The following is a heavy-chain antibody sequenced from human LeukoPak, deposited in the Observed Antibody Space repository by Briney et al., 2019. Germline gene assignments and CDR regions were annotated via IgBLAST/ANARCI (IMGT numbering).Heavy chain of an antibody. Sequence: PSGTLSLTCAVSGGSISSSNWWSWVRQPPGKGLEWIGEIYHSGGTNYNPSLKSRVTISVDKSKNQFSLKLSSVTAADTAVYYCASKGRSGPFNWFDPWGQGTLVTVSS. CDR3: ASKGRSGPFNWFDP. CDR1: GGSISSSNW. V-gene: IGHV4-4*02. CDR2: IYHSGGT. D-gene: IGHD2-15*01. J-gene: IGHJ5*02.